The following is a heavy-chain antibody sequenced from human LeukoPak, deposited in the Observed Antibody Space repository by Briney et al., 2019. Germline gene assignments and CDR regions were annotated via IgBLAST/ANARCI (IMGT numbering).Heavy chain of an antibody. D-gene: IGHD5-12*01. CDR1: GGTFSSYA. CDR3: AREGEIGYDLSDY. Sequence: VASVKVSCKASGGTFSSYAISWVRQAPGQGLEWMGIINPSGGSTSYAQKFQGRVTVTRDTSTSTVYMELSSLRSEDTAMYYCAREGEIGYDLSDYWGQGTLVTVSS. J-gene: IGHJ4*02. CDR2: INPSGGST. V-gene: IGHV1-46*01.